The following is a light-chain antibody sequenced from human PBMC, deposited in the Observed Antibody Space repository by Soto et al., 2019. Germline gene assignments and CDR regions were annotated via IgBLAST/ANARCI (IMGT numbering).Light chain of an antibody. CDR3: CSYAGSYTYV. V-gene: IGLV2-11*01. Sequence: QSALTQPRSVSGSPGQSVTISCTGTSSDVGGYSSVSWYQQHPGKAPKLMIYDVSKRPSGVPDRFSGSKSGNTASLAISGLQAEDEADYYCCSYAGSYTYVFGTGTKVTV. CDR2: DVS. J-gene: IGLJ1*01. CDR1: SSDVGGYSS.